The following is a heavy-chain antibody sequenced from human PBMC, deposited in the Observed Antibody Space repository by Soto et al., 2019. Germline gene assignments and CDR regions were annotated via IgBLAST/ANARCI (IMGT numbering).Heavy chain of an antibody. CDR3: AREISHGDLTSSYGMDV. V-gene: IGHV4-31*03. D-gene: IGHD4-17*01. J-gene: IGHJ6*02. Sequence: SATLSLTCTVSGGSISSGGYYWSWIRQHPGKGLEWIGYIYYSGSTYYNPSLKSRVTISVDTSKNQFSLKLSSVTAADTAVYYCAREISHGDLTSSYGMDVWGQGTTVTVSS. CDR2: IYYSGST. CDR1: GGSISSGGYY.